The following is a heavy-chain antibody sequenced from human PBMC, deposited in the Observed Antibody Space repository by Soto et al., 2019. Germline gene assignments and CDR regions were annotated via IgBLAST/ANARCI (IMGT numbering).Heavy chain of an antibody. D-gene: IGHD4-4*01. CDR1: GFTFSSYA. CDR2: ISYDGSNK. J-gene: IGHJ6*02. V-gene: IGHV3-30-3*01. CDR3: ARDRPSDSKPPLGYYYYGMDV. Sequence: GGSLRLSCAASGFTFSSYAMHWVRQAPGKGLEWVAVISYDGSNKYYADSVKGRFTISRDNSKNTLYLQMNSLRAEDTAVYYCARDRPSDSKPPLGYYYYGMDVWGQGTTVTVS.